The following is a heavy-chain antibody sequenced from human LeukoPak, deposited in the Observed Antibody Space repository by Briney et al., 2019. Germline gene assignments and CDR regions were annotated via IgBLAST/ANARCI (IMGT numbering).Heavy chain of an antibody. J-gene: IGHJ4*02. V-gene: IGHV3-53*01. Sequence: GGSLRLSCAASGFTVNRDYMTWVRQAPGEGLECVSVIYSDGSAYYADSVKGRFTVSRDNSKNTLYLQMNSLRAEDTAVYYCARGAEAGRSKSYYLEYWGQGTLVTVSS. CDR1: GFTVNRDY. D-gene: IGHD6-13*01. CDR3: ARGAEAGRSKSYYLEY. CDR2: IYSDGSA.